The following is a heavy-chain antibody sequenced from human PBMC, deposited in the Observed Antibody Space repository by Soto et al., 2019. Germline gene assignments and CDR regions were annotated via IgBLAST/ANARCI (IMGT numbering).Heavy chain of an antibody. D-gene: IGHD2-21*02. CDR1: VGSFSGYY. CDR3: VRSGDYAWFDP. CDR2: INYRGST. Sequence: SETLSLTCAVYVGSFSGYYWSWIRQPPGKGLEWIGEINYRGSTKYNPSLKSRVTISRATSKNQFSLNLNSVTAADTAVYYCVRSGDYAWFDPWGLGTLVTVSS. V-gene: IGHV4-34*01. J-gene: IGHJ5*02.